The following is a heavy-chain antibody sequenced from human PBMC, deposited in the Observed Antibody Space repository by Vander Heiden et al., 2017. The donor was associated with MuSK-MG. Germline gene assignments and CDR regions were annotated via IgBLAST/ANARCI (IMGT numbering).Heavy chain of an antibody. CDR3: AREPTGYYYYGMDV. CDR1: GFTFSSYA. J-gene: IGHJ6*02. CDR2: RSDDGSNK. V-gene: IGHV3-30*04. Sequence: QVQLVESGGGVVQPGRSLRLSCAASGFTFSSYALHWVRQAPGKGLEWVAVRSDDGSNKYYADSVKGRFTISRDNSKNTLYLQMNSLRAEDTAVYYCAREPTGYYYYGMDVWGQGTTVTVSS.